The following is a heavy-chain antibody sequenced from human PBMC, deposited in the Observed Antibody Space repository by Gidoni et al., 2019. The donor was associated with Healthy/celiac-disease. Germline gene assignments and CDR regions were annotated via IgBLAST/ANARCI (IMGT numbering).Heavy chain of an antibody. Sequence: QVQPVQSGAEVKKPGASVKVLFKVSGYTLTELSMHWVRQAPGKGREWIGIFDPEDCETIYGKKFQGRVTMTEDTSTDTTYMGLSSLRSEDTAVYYCATVNPIAIFGVVIMRRSLDYWGQGTLVTVSS. D-gene: IGHD3-3*01. CDR1: GYTLTELS. V-gene: IGHV1-24*01. CDR2: FDPEDCET. J-gene: IGHJ4*02. CDR3: ATVNPIAIFGVVIMRRSLDY.